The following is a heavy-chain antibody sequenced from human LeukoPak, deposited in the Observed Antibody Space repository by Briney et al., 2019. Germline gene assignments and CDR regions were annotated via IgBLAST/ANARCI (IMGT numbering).Heavy chain of an antibody. Sequence: SQTLSLTCTVSGGSISSGDYYWGWIRQPPGKGLEWVGYIYCSGNTYSNPSLKSRVTISVDTSKNQFSLKLSSVTAADTAVYYCARVHDYCSGGRCVNWFDPWGQGTLVTVSS. CDR3: ARVHDYCSGGRCVNWFDP. D-gene: IGHD2-15*01. CDR1: GGSISSGDYY. J-gene: IGHJ5*02. CDR2: IYCSGNT. V-gene: IGHV4-30-4*01.